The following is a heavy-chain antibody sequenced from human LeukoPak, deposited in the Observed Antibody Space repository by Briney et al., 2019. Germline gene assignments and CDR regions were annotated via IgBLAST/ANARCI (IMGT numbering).Heavy chain of an antibody. V-gene: IGHV3-11*01. CDR1: GFTFSDYY. J-gene: IGHJ6*02. D-gene: IGHD1-26*01. CDR3: ARVVSGSYYYYYGMDV. Sequence: GGSLRLSCAASGFTFSDYYMSWIRQAPGKGLEWVSYISSSGSTIYYADSVKGRFTISRDNAKNSLYLQMNSLRAEDTAVYYCARVVSGSYYYYYGMDVWGQGTTVTVSS. CDR2: ISSSGSTI.